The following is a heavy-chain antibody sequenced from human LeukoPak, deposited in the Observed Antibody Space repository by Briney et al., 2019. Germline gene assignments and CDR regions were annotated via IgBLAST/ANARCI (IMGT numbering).Heavy chain of an antibody. CDR1: GGSISSSSYY. Sequence: SETLSLTCTVSGGSISSSSYYWGWIRQPPGKGLEWIGSIYYSGSTYYNPSLKNRVTISVDTSKNQFSLKLSSVTAADTAVYYCARDSSGYYYARSYYYMDVWGKGTTVTVSS. CDR3: ARDSSGYYYARSYYYMDV. CDR2: IYYSGST. J-gene: IGHJ6*03. D-gene: IGHD3-22*01. V-gene: IGHV4-39*07.